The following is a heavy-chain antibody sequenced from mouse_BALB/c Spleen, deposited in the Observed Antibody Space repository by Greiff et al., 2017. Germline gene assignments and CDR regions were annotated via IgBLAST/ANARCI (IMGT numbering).Heavy chain of an antibody. Sequence: VQLKESGPELVKPGASVKIPCKASGYTFTDYNMDWVKQSHGKSLEWIGDINPNNGGTIYNQKFKGKATLTVDKSSSTAYMELRSLTSEDTAVYYCARTGGNYGDYAMDYWGQGTSVTVSS. J-gene: IGHJ4*01. CDR2: INPNNGGT. CDR3: ARTGGNYGDYAMDY. V-gene: IGHV1-18*01. CDR1: GYTFTDYN. D-gene: IGHD2-1*01.